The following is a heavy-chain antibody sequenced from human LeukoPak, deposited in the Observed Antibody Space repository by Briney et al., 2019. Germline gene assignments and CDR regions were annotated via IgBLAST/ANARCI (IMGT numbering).Heavy chain of an antibody. Sequence: SVKVSCKASGYTFTSYAISWVRQAPGQGLEWMGGIIPIFGTANYAQKFQGRVTITADKSTSTAYMELSSLRSEDTAVYYCAREAAAGNYHYYMDVWGKGTTVTVSS. V-gene: IGHV1-69*06. CDR3: AREAAAGNYHYYMDV. CDR1: GYTFTSYA. J-gene: IGHJ6*03. CDR2: IIPIFGTA. D-gene: IGHD6-13*01.